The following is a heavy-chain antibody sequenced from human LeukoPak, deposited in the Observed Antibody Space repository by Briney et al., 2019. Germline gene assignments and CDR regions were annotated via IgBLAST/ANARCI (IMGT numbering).Heavy chain of an antibody. D-gene: IGHD3-10*01. V-gene: IGHV3-23*01. J-gene: IGHJ4*02. Sequence: TGGSLRLSCSASGFTFSSFALSWVRQAPGKGLEWVSGIIANGGSAYYADSVKGRFTISRDNSKNTLYLQMNSLRAEDTAVYYCAKIMGSRHCWGRGTLVTVSS. CDR2: IIANGGSA. CDR3: AKIMGSRHC. CDR1: GFTFSSFA.